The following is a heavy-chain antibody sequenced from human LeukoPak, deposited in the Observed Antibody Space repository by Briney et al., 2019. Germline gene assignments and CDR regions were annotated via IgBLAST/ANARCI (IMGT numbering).Heavy chain of an antibody. D-gene: IGHD1-26*01. J-gene: IGHJ5*02. CDR3: AKKSRREWELPGGFDP. CDR2: ISGSGGST. CDR1: GFTFSSYA. Sequence: GGSLRLSCAASGFTFSSYAMSWVRQAPGKGLEWVSAISGSGGSTYYADSVKGRFTISRDNSKNTLYLQMNSLRAEDTAVYYCAKKSRREWELPGGFDPWGQGTLVTVSS. V-gene: IGHV3-23*01.